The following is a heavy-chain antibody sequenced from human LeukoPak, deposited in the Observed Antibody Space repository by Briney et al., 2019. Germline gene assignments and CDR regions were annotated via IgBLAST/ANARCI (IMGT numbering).Heavy chain of an antibody. J-gene: IGHJ5*02. CDR2: ISYDGSNK. D-gene: IGHD4-17*01. Sequence: PGGSLRLSCAASGFTFSSYGMHWVRQAPGKGLEWVAVISYDGSNKYYADSVKGRFTISRDNSKNTLYLQMNSLRAEDTAVYYCARDPTVSLYLRVGWFDPWGQGTLVTVSS. CDR1: GFTFSSYG. V-gene: IGHV3-30*03. CDR3: ARDPTVSLYLRVGWFDP.